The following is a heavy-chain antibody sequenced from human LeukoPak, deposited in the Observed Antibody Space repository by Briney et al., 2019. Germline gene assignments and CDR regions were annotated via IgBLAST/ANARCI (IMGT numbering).Heavy chain of an antibody. CDR1: GFTFSSYG. CDR2: IYYSGST. V-gene: IGHV4-39*07. CDR3: ARDYYDSSGYSKWTYAFDI. D-gene: IGHD3-22*01. Sequence: GSLRLSCAASGFTFSSYGMHWVRQAPGKGLEWIGSIYYSGSTYYNPSLKSRVTISVDTSKNQFSLKLSSVTAADTAVYYCARDYYDSSGYSKWTYAFDIWGQGTMVTVSS. J-gene: IGHJ3*02.